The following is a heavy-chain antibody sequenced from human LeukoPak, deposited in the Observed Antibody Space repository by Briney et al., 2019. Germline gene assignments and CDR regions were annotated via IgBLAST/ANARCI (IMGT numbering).Heavy chain of an antibody. Sequence: GASLRLSCTASGFTFSIYAMSWVRQAPGKGLEWVSAINDGGSSTYHADSVKGRFTISRDNSKNTLSLQMNSLRVEDTAVYYCAKGSSGARPYYFDYWGQGTLVTVSS. CDR3: AKGSSGARPYYFDY. CDR2: INDGGSST. J-gene: IGHJ4*02. V-gene: IGHV3-23*01. CDR1: GFTFSIYA.